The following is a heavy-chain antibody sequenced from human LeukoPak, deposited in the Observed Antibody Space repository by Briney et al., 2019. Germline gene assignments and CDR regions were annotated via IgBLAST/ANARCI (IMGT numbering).Heavy chain of an antibody. CDR1: GGSISSSSYY. D-gene: IGHD3-22*01. CDR3: ARVTGYMIEDYFDY. CDR2: IYYSGST. J-gene: IGHJ4*02. Sequence: SETLSLTCTVSGGSISSSSYYWGWIRQPPGNGLEWIGSIYYSGSTYYNPSLKSRVTISVDTSKNQFSLRLSSVTAADTAVYYCARVTGYMIEDYFDYWGQGTLVTVSS. V-gene: IGHV4-39*07.